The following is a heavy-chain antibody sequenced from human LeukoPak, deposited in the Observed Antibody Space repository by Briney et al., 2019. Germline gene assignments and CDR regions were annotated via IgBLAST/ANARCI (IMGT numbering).Heavy chain of an antibody. CDR2: ISDGGANT. CDR1: GFTFSKYA. J-gene: IGHJ4*02. D-gene: IGHD3-3*01. CDR3: ARGYYDFWSGYYDY. V-gene: IGHV3-23*01. Sequence: GGSLRLSCAASGFTFSKYAMSWVRQAPGKGLEWVLGISDGGANTYYADSVKGRFTISRDNSKNTLYLQMNSLRAEDTAVYYCARGYYDFWSGYYDYWGQGTLVTVSS.